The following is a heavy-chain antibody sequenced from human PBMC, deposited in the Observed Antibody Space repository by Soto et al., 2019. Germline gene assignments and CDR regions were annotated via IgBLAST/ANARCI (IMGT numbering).Heavy chain of an antibody. D-gene: IGHD6-19*01. J-gene: IGHJ5*02. CDR1: GYTFTSYD. Sequence: QVQLVQSGAEVKKPGASVKVSCKASGYTFTSYDINWVRQATGQGLEWMGWMNPNSGNTGYAQKFQGRVTMTRNTSISTAYMERSSLRSEDTAVYYCARGGPGYSSGWYGGYWFDPWGQGTLVTVSS. CDR2: MNPNSGNT. CDR3: ARGGPGYSSGWYGGYWFDP. V-gene: IGHV1-8*01.